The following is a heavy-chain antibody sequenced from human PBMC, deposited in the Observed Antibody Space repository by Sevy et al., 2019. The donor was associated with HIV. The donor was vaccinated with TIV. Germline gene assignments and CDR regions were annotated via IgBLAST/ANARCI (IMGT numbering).Heavy chain of an antibody. V-gene: IGHV3-30*18. J-gene: IGHJ4*02. CDR2: ISYDGSNK. CDR3: AKDIFSRGDVLRYFDWFTSLDY. CDR1: GFTFSSYG. Sequence: GGSLRLSCAASGFTFSSYGMHWVRQAPGKGLEWVAVISYDGSNKYYADSVKGRFTISRDNSKNTVYLQMNSLRAEDTAVYYCAKDIFSRGDVLRYFDWFTSLDYWGQGTLVTVSS. D-gene: IGHD3-9*01.